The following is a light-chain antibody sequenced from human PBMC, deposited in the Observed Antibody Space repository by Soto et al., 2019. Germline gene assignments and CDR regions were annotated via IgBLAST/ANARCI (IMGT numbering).Light chain of an antibody. CDR1: SSDVGSHNL. CDR2: EVS. CDR3: RPYGGRRAV. V-gene: IGLV2-23*02. Sequence: QSALTQPASVSGSPGQSITISCTGTSSDVGSHNLVSWYQQHPGQAPKLMIYEVSKRPLGVSARFSASKSGNTASLTISGPQAEDGAGYYRRPYGGRRAVLGGGPPLAL. J-gene: IGLJ7*01.